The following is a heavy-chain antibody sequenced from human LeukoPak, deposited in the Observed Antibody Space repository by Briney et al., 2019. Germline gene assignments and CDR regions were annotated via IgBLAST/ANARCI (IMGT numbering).Heavy chain of an antibody. V-gene: IGHV1-69*04. CDR3: AREGTVVVFDY. CDR1: GGTFSSYA. Sequence: SVKVSCKASGGTFSSYAISWVRQAPGQGLEWMGRIIPILGIANYAQKFQGRVTITADKSTSTAYMELSSLRSEDTAVYYCAREGTVVVFDYWGQGTLVTVSS. J-gene: IGHJ4*02. CDR2: IIPILGIA. D-gene: IGHD3-22*01.